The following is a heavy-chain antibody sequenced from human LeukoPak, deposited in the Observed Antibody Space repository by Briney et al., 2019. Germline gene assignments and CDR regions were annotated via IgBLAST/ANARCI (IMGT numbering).Heavy chain of an antibody. CDR2: ISGSGGST. D-gene: IGHD3-10*01. CDR1: GFTFSSYA. J-gene: IGHJ4*02. Sequence: GGSLRLSCAASGFTFSSYAMSWVRQAPGKGLEWVSAISGSGGSTYYADSVKGRFTISRDNSKNTLYLQMNNLRAEDTAVYYCAKDRSTYYYGSGSYYLDYWGQGTLVTVSS. V-gene: IGHV3-23*01. CDR3: AKDRSTYYYGSGSYYLDY.